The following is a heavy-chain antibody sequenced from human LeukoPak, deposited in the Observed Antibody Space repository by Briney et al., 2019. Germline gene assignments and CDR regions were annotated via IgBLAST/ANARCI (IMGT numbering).Heavy chain of an antibody. D-gene: IGHD5-18*01. V-gene: IGHV5-51*01. CDR3: ARHGDTAMDPEKYYYYGMDV. CDR2: IYPGDSDT. CDR1: GYSFTSYW. J-gene: IGHJ6*02. Sequence: GASVKISCKGSGYSFTSYWIGWVRQMPGKGLEWMGIIYPGDSDTRYSPSFQGQVTISADKSISTAYLQWSSLKASDTAMYYCARHGDTAMDPEKYYYYGMDVWGQGTTVTVSS.